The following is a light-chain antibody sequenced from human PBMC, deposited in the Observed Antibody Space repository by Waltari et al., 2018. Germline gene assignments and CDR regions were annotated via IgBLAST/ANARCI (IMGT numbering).Light chain of an antibody. V-gene: IGKV1-5*01. CDR1: QTINNW. J-gene: IGKJ2*01. Sequence: DIQMTQSPSTLSTSVGDRVTITCRASQTINNWLAWYQQKPGEAPKLLIFDDSSLQGGVPSRFSGSGSGTEFTLTISSLQPDDFATYYCQQYHFYPYTFGQGTKLEI. CDR3: QQYHFYPYT. CDR2: DDS.